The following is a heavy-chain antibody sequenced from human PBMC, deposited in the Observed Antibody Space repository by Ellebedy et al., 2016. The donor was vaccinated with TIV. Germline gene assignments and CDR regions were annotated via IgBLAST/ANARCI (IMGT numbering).Heavy chain of an antibody. CDR1: NGSLSSGGYY. Sequence: SETLSLTXSVSNGSLSSGGYYWAWIRQPPGKGLEWIGRVYHSGSTYYNSSLKSRVTISDDSSNNQFSLKLTSVTAADTAVYYCARLGSITLFARKPWFDPWGQGTLVTVSA. CDR3: ARLGSITLFARKPWFDP. CDR2: VYHSGST. V-gene: IGHV4-39*01. D-gene: IGHD3-3*01. J-gene: IGHJ5*02.